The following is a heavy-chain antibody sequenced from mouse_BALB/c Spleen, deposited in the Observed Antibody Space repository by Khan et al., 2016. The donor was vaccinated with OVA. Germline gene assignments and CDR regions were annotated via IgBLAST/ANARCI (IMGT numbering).Heavy chain of an antibody. V-gene: IGHV3-1*02. CDR1: GYSITSGYS. CDR3: VRWDY. CDR2: IDYSGTT. J-gene: IGHJ2*01. Sequence: VQLKESGPDLLKPSQSLSLTCTVTGYSITSGYSWHWIRQFPGHNLEWMGYIDYSGTTNYNPSLKSRISITREISKNQFFLQLNSVTTEDTATYYCVRWDYWGQGTTLTVSS.